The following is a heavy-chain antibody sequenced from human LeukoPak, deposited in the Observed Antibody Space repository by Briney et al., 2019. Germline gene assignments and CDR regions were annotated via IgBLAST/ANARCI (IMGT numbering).Heavy chain of an antibody. CDR3: VRDYFCSGGSCDDCFDP. J-gene: IGHJ5*02. V-gene: IGHV1-18*01. Sequence: ASVKVSCKASGYTFADYGISWVRQAPGQGLEWMAWISTYNHEANYARKFRGRVTMTTDTSTSTAYMELGSLRSDDTAVYYCVRDYFCSGGSCDDCFDPWGRGTLVTVSS. CDR2: ISTYNHEA. CDR1: GYTFADYG. D-gene: IGHD2-15*01.